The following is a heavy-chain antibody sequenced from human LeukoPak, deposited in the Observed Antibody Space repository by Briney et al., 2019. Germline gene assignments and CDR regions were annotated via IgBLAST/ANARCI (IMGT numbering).Heavy chain of an antibody. CDR3: ARGGDLGHDY. CDR1: GFTFSSYE. D-gene: IGHD3-3*01. V-gene: IGHV3-48*03. CDR2: ISSSGSTI. J-gene: IGHJ4*02. Sequence: QSEGSLRLSCAASGFTFSSYEMNWVRQAPGKGLEWVSYISSSGSTIYYADSVEGRFTISRDNAKNSLYLQMNSLRAEDTAVYYCARGGDLGHDYWGQGTLVTVSS.